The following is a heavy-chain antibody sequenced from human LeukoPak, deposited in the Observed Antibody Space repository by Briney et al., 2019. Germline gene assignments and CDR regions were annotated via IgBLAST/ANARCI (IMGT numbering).Heavy chain of an antibody. D-gene: IGHD6-13*01. CDR2: IYYNENT. CDR1: GGSISSSRNY. V-gene: IGHV4-39*07. CDR3: ARENPEQPIPFDY. Sequence: SETLSLTCTVSGGSISSSRNYWGWIRQPPGKGLEWIGSIYYNENTYYNPSLKSRVTMSVDTSKNQFSLKLSSVTAADTAVYYCARENPEQPIPFDYWGQGTLVTVSS. J-gene: IGHJ4*02.